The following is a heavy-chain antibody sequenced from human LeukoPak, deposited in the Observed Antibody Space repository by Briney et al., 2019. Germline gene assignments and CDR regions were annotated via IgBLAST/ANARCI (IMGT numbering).Heavy chain of an antibody. CDR3: AIYDSSGYYNY. CDR2: INSGGSGT. J-gene: IGHJ4*02. Sequence: PGGSLRLSCAASGFAFSSNWMHWVRQTPGKGLVWVSRINSGGSGTSYADSVEGRFTISRDNSKNTLYLQMNSLRAEDTAVYYCAIYDSSGYYNYWGQGTLVTVSS. V-gene: IGHV3-74*01. CDR1: GFAFSSNW. D-gene: IGHD3-22*01.